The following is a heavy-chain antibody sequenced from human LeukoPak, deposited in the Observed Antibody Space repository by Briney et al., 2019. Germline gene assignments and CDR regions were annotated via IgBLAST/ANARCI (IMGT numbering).Heavy chain of an antibody. CDR2: ISYDEDNK. CDR3: ASASGGAATGFYFDL. V-gene: IGHV3-30-3*01. Sequence: SGGSLRLSCAASGFTFSSYAMHWVRQAPGKGLQWVAAISYDEDNKYYAESARGRLTISRDNSNNTLNLQMNSLTSDDTAVYYCASASGGAATGFYFDLWGQGTLVTVSS. CDR1: GFTFSSYA. J-gene: IGHJ4*02. D-gene: IGHD6-13*01.